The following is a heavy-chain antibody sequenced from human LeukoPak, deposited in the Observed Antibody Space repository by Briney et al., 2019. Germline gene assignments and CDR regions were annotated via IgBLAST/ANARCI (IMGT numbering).Heavy chain of an antibody. CDR1: GGSISSYY. CDR2: IYYSGST. V-gene: IGHV4-59*01. D-gene: IGHD2-8*01. CDR3: ARGTNDDAFDI. Sequence: SETLSLTCTVSGGSISSYYWSWIRQPPGKGLEWIGYIYYSGSTNYNPSLKSRVTISVDTSKNQFSLKLSSVTAADTAVYYCARGTNDDAFDIWGQGTMVTVSS. J-gene: IGHJ3*02.